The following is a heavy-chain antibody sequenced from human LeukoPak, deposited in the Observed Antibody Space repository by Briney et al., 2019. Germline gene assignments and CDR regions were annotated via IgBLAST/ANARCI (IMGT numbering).Heavy chain of an antibody. Sequence: SETLSLTCAVYGGSFSGYYWSWIRQPPGKGLEWIGEINHSGSTNYNPSLKSRVTISVDTSKNQFSLKLSSVTAADTAVYYCASQSYYDFWSGYYVNWFDPWGQGTLVTVSS. CDR3: ASQSYYDFWSGYYVNWFDP. V-gene: IGHV4-34*01. J-gene: IGHJ5*02. CDR2: INHSGST. CDR1: GGSFSGYY. D-gene: IGHD3-3*01.